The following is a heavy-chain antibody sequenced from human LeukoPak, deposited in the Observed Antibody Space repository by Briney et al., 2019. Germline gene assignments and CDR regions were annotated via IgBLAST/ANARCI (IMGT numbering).Heavy chain of an antibody. J-gene: IGHJ4*02. CDR2: ISYDGSNK. Sequence: GGSLRLSRAASGFTFSSYGMHWVRQAPGKGLEWVAVISYDGSNKYYADSVKGRFTISRDNSKNTLYLQMNSLRAEDTAVYYCAKAGDVDYWGQGTLVTVSS. D-gene: IGHD7-27*01. V-gene: IGHV3-30*18. CDR1: GFTFSSYG. CDR3: AKAGDVDY.